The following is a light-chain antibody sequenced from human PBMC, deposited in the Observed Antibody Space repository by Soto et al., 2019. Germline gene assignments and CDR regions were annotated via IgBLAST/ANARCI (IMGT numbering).Light chain of an antibody. CDR1: QSISNW. Sequence: DIQTTQSPSTLSASVGDRVTITCRASQSISNWLAWYQQKPGKAPKLLIYDASSLESGVPSRFSGSGSGTDFTLTISRLEPDDFAVYYCQQFGSSPWTFGQGTKVDIK. CDR3: QQFGSSPWT. CDR2: DAS. J-gene: IGKJ1*01. V-gene: IGKV1-5*01.